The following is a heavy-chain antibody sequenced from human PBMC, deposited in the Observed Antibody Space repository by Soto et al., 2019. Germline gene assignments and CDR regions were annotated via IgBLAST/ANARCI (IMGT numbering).Heavy chain of an antibody. V-gene: IGHV1-8*01. CDR1: GYTFTSYD. Sequence: ASVKVSCKASGYTFTSYDINWVRQATGQGLEWMGWMNPNSGNTGYAQKFQGRVTITADESTSTAYMELSSLRSEDTAVYYCARGGREYYSSSWLNWGQGTLVTVSS. CDR2: MNPNSGNT. J-gene: IGHJ4*02. CDR3: ARGGREYYSSSWLN. D-gene: IGHD6-13*01.